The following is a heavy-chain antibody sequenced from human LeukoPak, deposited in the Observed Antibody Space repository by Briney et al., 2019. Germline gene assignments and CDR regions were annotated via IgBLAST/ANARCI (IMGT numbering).Heavy chain of an antibody. CDR1: GFTFNSYG. CDR3: ARSGYCSSTSCHYYYYYYMDV. D-gene: IGHD2-2*01. Sequence: GGALRLSCAASGFTFNSYGLHLVRQAPGKGPEGGAGKWYDGSNKYYADSVKGRFTISRDNSKNTLYLQMNSLRAEDTAVYYCARSGYCSSTSCHYYYYYYMDVWGKGTTVTVSS. V-gene: IGHV3-33*01. J-gene: IGHJ6*03. CDR2: KWYDGSNK.